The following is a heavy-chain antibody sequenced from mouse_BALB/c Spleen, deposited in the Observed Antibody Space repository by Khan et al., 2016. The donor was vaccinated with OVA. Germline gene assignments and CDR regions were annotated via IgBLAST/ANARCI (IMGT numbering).Heavy chain of an antibody. CDR3: ARQPYYHYNSMDY. D-gene: IGHD2-10*01. Sequence: QVQLKHSGPGLVAPSQSLSITCTISGFSLTNYGVHWVRQPPGKGLEWLVVIWSDGSTTYNSALKSRLTISKDNSKSQVFLKMNSLQTEDTAVYVCARQPYYHYNSMDYWGQGTSVTVSS. CDR1: GFSLTNYG. V-gene: IGHV2-6-1*01. CDR2: IWSDGST. J-gene: IGHJ4*01.